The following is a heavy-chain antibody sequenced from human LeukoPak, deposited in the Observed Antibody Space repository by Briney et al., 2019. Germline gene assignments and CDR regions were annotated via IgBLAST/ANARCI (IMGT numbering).Heavy chain of an antibody. CDR2: INHSGST. CDR1: GGSFSGYY. D-gene: IGHD3-9*01. J-gene: IGHJ6*03. V-gene: IGHV4-34*01. Sequence: SETLSLTCAVYGGSFSGYYWSWIRQPPGKGLEWIGEINHSGSTNYNPSLKSRVTISVDTSKNQFSLKLSSVTAADTAVYYCARGPDYDILTVDYYYYYMDVWGKGTTVTISS. CDR3: ARGPDYDILTVDYYYYYMDV.